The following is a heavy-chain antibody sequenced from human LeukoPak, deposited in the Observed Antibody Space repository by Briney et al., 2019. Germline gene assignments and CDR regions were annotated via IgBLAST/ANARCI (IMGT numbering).Heavy chain of an antibody. J-gene: IGHJ4*02. CDR3: ARGVGVTGTFDY. D-gene: IGHD6-19*01. CDR2: INHSGST. Sequence: PSETLSLTCAVYGGSLTGYYWNWIRQPPGKGLEWIGEINHSGSTDCIPSLKSRVTISVDTSKNQFSLNLGSVTAADTAVYHCARGVGVTGTFDYWGRGTLVTVSS. CDR1: GGSLTGYY. V-gene: IGHV4-34*01.